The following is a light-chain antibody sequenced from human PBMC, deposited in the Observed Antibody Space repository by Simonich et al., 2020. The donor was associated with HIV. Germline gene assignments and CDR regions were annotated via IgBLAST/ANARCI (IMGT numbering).Light chain of an antibody. CDR3: QQSFSTPFT. J-gene: IGKJ3*01. CDR1: QSISTD. Sequence: DIQMTQSPSSLSASVRDRVTITCRASQSISTDLNWYQQKPGKAPKLLIYAASSLQSGVPSRFSGIGSGTDFILTISSLQPEDFATYYCQQSFSTPFTFGPGTKVDIK. CDR2: AAS. V-gene: IGKV1-39*01.